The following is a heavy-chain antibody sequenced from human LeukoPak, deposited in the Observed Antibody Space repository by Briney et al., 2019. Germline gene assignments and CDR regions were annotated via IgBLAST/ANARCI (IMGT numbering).Heavy chain of an antibody. V-gene: IGHV4-38-2*02. Sequence: SETLSLTCTVSGYSISSGYCWGWIRQPPGKGLEWIGSIYHSGSTYYNPSLKSRVTISVDTSKNQFSLKLSSVTAADTAVYYCARVGTAMATDYWGQGTLVTVSS. CDR3: ARVGTAMATDY. CDR2: IYHSGST. CDR1: GYSISSGYC. J-gene: IGHJ4*02. D-gene: IGHD5-18*01.